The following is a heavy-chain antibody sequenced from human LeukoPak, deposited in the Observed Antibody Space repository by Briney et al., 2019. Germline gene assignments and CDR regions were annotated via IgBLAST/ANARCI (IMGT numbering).Heavy chain of an antibody. V-gene: IGHV4-59*01. CDR1: GDSIGSYF. CDR3: ARSRGSNHYYYNMDV. Sequence: SEALSLTCTISGDSIGSYFWSWIRQPPGKGLEWIGRIYYSGSTDYNPSLESRVTISVDSSKNQFSLKLSSVTAADTAVYYCARSRGSNHYYYNMDVWGQGTTVTVSS. J-gene: IGHJ6*02. CDR2: IYYSGST.